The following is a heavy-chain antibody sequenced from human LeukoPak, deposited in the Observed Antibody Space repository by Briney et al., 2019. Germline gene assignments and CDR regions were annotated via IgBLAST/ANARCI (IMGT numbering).Heavy chain of an antibody. Sequence: ASVKVSCKASGHTFTVYYLHWVRQAPGQGLEWMGWIDPNSGGSNYAQKFQGRVTMTRDTSIGIAYMDLSRLRSDDTAVYYCARVYYDRAYDYWGQGTLVTVSS. V-gene: IGHV1-2*02. CDR2: IDPNSGGS. CDR3: ARVYYDRAYDY. J-gene: IGHJ4*02. D-gene: IGHD3-22*01. CDR1: GHTFTVYY.